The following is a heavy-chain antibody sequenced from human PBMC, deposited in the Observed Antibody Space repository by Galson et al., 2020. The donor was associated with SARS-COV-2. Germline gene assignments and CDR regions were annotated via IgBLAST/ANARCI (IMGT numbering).Heavy chain of an antibody. CDR3: AKSSERVSITVYVVSFPEHFDY. Sequence: TGESLRLSCAASGFTFTTYAMSWVRQAPGKGLEWVATISGSGATTYYADSAKGRFTISKDNSKNTLNLQINSLRLEDTAVYYCAKSSERVSITVYVVSFPEHFDYWGPGTLVTVSS. CDR1: GFTFTTYA. CDR2: ISGSGATT. J-gene: IGHJ4*02. V-gene: IGHV3-23*01. D-gene: IGHD3-22*01.